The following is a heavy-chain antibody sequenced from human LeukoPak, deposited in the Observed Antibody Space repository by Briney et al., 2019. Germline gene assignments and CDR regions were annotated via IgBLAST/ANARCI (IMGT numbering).Heavy chain of an antibody. CDR2: IKEDGSEK. CDR1: GFIFRNSG. D-gene: IGHD6-19*01. CDR3: ARSVGSGWSYYYYYMDV. Sequence: PGGSLRLSCEASGFIFRNSGMHWVRQAPGKGLEWVANIKEDGSEKYYVDSVKGRFTISRDNAKNSLYLQMNSLRAEDTAVYYCARSVGSGWSYYYYYMDVWGKGTTVTVSS. V-gene: IGHV3-7*01. J-gene: IGHJ6*03.